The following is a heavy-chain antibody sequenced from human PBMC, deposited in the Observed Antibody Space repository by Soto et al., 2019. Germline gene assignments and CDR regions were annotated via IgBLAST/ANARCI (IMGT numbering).Heavy chain of an antibody. D-gene: IGHD6-13*01. CDR2: ISYDGSNK. CDR1: GFTFSSYG. CDR3: AKGDSSGWYEVSYYYYGMDV. J-gene: IGHJ6*02. Sequence: LRLSCAASGFTFSSYGMHWVRQAPGKGLEWVAVISYDGSNKYYADSVKGRFTISRDNSKNTLYLQMNSLRAEDTAVYYCAKGDSSGWYEVSYYYYGMDVWGQGTTVTVSS. V-gene: IGHV3-30*18.